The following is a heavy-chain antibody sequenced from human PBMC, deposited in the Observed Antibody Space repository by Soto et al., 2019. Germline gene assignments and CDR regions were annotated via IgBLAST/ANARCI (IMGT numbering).Heavy chain of an antibody. CDR1: GGSINSYF. V-gene: IGHV4-59*08. CDR2: VYYSGST. Sequence: SETLSLTCTVSGGSINSYFWSWIRQPPGKGLEWIGYVYYSGSTNYNPSLKSRVTISVDTSKNQFSLKLSSVTAADTAVYYCARHCSNGVCYAHWGQGTPVTVSS. D-gene: IGHD2-8*01. CDR3: ARHCSNGVCYAH. J-gene: IGHJ4*02.